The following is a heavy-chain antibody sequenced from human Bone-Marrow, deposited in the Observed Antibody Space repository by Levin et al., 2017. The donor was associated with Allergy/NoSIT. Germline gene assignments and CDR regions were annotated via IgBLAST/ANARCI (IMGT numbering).Heavy chain of an antibody. CDR3: ARDRRTRFDF. V-gene: IGHV4-61*02. CDR1: GDSFSSGDYY. CDR2: TFNSGST. D-gene: IGHD1-1*01. J-gene: IGHJ4*02. Sequence: ASETLSLTCTVSGDSFSSGDYYWSWIRQPAGKRLEWIGRTFNSGSTNYNPSLKSRVSISVDTSKNQFSLKLTSVTAADTAVYYCARDRRTRFDFWGQGVLVTVSS.